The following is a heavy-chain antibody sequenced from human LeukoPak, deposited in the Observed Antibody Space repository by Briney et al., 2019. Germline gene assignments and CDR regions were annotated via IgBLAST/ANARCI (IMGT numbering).Heavy chain of an antibody. D-gene: IGHD1-7*01. CDR3: ATAGNYRFDY. CDR1: GFTFRSSW. Sequence: GGSLRLSCAASGFTFRSSWIHWVRQVPGKGLVWASRINSDGSTTNYADSVKGRFTISRDNAKNTLYLQMDSLRADDTAVYYCATAGNYRFDYWGQGTLVTVSS. CDR2: INSDGSTT. J-gene: IGHJ4*02. V-gene: IGHV3-74*01.